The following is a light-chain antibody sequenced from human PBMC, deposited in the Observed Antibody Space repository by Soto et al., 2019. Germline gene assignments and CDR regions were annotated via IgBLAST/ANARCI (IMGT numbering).Light chain of an antibody. J-gene: IGLJ1*01. V-gene: IGLV2-23*01. CDR1: SNYVGSYNL. CDR2: EDS. Sequence: QSALPQPASVSGSPGPSITISCTGNSNYVGSYNLVSWYQQHPGKAPKLIIYEDSKRPSGVSNRFSGSKSGNTASLTISGLQAEDEADYYCCSYAGSGTYVFGTGTKVTVL. CDR3: CSYAGSGTYV.